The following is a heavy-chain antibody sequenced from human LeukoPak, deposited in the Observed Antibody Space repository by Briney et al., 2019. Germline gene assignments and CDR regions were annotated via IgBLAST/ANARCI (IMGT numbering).Heavy chain of an antibody. J-gene: IGHJ4*02. D-gene: IGHD5-18*01. CDR2: ISSSSSYT. Sequence: PGGSLRLSCAVSGSTFSDYYMSWIRQAPGKGLEWVSYISSSSSYTNYADSVRGRFTISRDNAKNSLHLQMNSLRAEDTAVYYCARAYSYGPDYWGQGTLVTVSS. V-gene: IGHV3-11*03. CDR3: ARAYSYGPDY. CDR1: GSTFSDYY.